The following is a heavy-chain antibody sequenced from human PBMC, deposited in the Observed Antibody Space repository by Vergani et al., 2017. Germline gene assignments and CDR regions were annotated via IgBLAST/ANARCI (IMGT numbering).Heavy chain of an antibody. D-gene: IGHD3-22*01. CDR3: ARDGEYYYDSRGYYHFDY. V-gene: IGHV3-21*01. CDR1: GFTFSSYS. Sequence: EVQLVESGGGLVKPGGSLRLSCAASGFTFSSYSMNWVRQAPGKGLEWVSSISSSSSYIYYADSVKGRFTISRDNAKNSLYLQMNSLRAEDTAVYYCARDGEYYYDSRGYYHFDYWGQGTLVTVSS. CDR2: ISSSSSYI. J-gene: IGHJ4*02.